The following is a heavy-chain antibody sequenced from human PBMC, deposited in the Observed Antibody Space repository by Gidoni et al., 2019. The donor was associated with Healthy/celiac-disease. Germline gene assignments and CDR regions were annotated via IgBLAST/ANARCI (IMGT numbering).Heavy chain of an antibody. Sequence: QVQLVQSGAEVKKPVSSVKVSCKASGGTFSSYAISWVRQAPGQGLEWMGRIIPILGIANYAQKFQGRVTITADKSTSTAYMELSSLRSEDTAVYYCARDGDGYNYSSTHWGQGTLVTVSS. CDR3: ARDGDGYNYSSTH. V-gene: IGHV1-69*04. J-gene: IGHJ4*02. CDR1: GGTFSSYA. CDR2: IIPILGIA. D-gene: IGHD5-12*01.